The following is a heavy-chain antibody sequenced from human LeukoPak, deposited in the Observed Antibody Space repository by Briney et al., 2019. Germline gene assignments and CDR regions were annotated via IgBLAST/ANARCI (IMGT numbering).Heavy chain of an antibody. Sequence: GRSLRLPCAASGFTFSSYAMHWVRQAPGEGLEWVAVISYDGSSKYYADSVKGRFTISRDNSKNTLYLQMNSLRAEDTVVYYCARGLIWGSYRLYYFDYWGQGTLVTVSS. V-gene: IGHV3-30-3*01. CDR2: ISYDGSSK. CDR1: GFTFSSYA. J-gene: IGHJ4*02. D-gene: IGHD3-16*02. CDR3: ARGLIWGSYRLYYFDY.